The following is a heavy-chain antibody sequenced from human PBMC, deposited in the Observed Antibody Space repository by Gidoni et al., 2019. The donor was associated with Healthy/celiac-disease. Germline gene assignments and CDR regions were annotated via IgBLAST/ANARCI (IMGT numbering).Heavy chain of an antibody. CDR3: ARDVGAAAGIVNWFDP. J-gene: IGHJ5*02. Sequence: QVQLVQSGAEVKKPGSSVKVSCRASGGPFRRYAISWLRQAPGQGLEWMGGIIPIFGTANYAQKFQGRVTITADESTSTAYMELSSLRSEDTAVYYCARDVGAAAGIVNWFDPWGQGTLVTVSS. CDR2: IIPIFGTA. D-gene: IGHD6-13*01. V-gene: IGHV1-69*01. CDR1: GGPFRRYA.